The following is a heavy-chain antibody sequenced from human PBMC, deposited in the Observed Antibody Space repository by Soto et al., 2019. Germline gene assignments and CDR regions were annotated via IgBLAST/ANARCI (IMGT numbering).Heavy chain of an antibody. CDR2: ISSSSSYI. CDR3: AREYTSSWPDN. D-gene: IGHD6-13*01. J-gene: IGHJ4*02. CDR1: GFSFGSYV. Sequence: EVQLVESGGGLVKPGGSLRLSCAASGFSFGSYVMNWVRQAPGKGLEWVSSISSSSSYIYYADSVKGRFTISRDNAKNSLYLKMSSLRAEDTAVYYCAREYTSSWPDNWGQGTLVTVSS. V-gene: IGHV3-21*01.